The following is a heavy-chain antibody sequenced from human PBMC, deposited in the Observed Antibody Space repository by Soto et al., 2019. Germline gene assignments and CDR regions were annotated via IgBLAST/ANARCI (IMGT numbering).Heavy chain of an antibody. Sequence: QVQLVQSGAEVKKPGASVKVSCKASGYTFTSYAMHWVRQAPGQRLEWMGWINAGNGNTKYSQKFQGRVTITRDTSAGTAYMELRSLRSEDTGVYSCARGALWFGEFADIWGQGTMVTVSS. V-gene: IGHV1-3*01. D-gene: IGHD3-10*01. CDR2: INAGNGNT. CDR3: ARGALWFGEFADI. CDR1: GYTFTSYA. J-gene: IGHJ3*02.